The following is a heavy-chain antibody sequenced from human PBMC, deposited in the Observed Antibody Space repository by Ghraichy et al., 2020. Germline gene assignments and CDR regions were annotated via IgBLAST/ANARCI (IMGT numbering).Heavy chain of an antibody. CDR2: INHSGST. Sequence: SETLSLTCAVYGGSFSGYYWSWIRQPPGKGLEWIGEINHSGSTNYNPSLKSRVTISVDTSKNQFSLKLSSVTAADTAVYYCARRSRGWLQRSIDYWGQGTLVTVSS. J-gene: IGHJ4*02. CDR3: ARRSRGWLQRSIDY. V-gene: IGHV4-34*01. D-gene: IGHD5-24*01. CDR1: GGSFSGYY.